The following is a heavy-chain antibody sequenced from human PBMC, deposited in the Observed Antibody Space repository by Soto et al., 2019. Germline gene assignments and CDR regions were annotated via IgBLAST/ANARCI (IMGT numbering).Heavy chain of an antibody. V-gene: IGHV4-39*01. CDR1: GGSISSSSYY. Sequence: QLQLQETGPGLVKPSETLSLTCTVSGGSISSSSYYWGWIRQPPGKGLEWIGSIYYSGSTYYNPSLKSRVTISVDTSKNQFSLKLSSVTAADTAVYYCARGFPTVVTFDYWGQGTLVTVSS. CDR2: IYYSGST. CDR3: ARGFPTVVTFDY. D-gene: IGHD4-17*01. J-gene: IGHJ4*02.